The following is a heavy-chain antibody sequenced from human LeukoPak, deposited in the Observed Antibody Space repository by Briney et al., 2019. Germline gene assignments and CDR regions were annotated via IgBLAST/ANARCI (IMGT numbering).Heavy chain of an antibody. V-gene: IGHV1-18*01. J-gene: IGHJ4*02. CDR3: ARGWIEMPTVYFDY. D-gene: IGHD5-24*01. Sequence: GASLKVSCKASDYTFTSYGISWVRQAPGQGLEWMGWISTYNGDTKYTQKLQGRVTMTADTSTRTAYMELRSLRSDDTAVYYCARGWIEMPTVYFDYWGQGTLVSVFS. CDR2: ISTYNGDT. CDR1: DYTFTSYG.